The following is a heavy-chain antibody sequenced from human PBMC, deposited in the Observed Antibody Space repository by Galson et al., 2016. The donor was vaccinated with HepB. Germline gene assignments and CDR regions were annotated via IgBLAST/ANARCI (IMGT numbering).Heavy chain of an antibody. Sequence: SLRLSCAASGFTISTYWMHWVRQAPGKGLVWVSRINSDGTSTSYADSVKGRFTISRDNAKSTLYLQMNSLRAEDTAVYYCARGQGGYSSSWHDYWCQGTLVAVSS. V-gene: IGHV3-74*01. CDR3: ARGQGGYSSSWHDY. CDR2: INSDGTST. D-gene: IGHD6-13*01. CDR1: GFTISTYW. J-gene: IGHJ4*02.